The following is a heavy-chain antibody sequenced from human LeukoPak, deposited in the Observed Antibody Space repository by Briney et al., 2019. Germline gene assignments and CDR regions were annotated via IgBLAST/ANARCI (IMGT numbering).Heavy chain of an antibody. CDR3: AREWGNIDY. V-gene: IGHV3-48*03. J-gene: IGHJ4*02. CDR2: ISSGGSTK. Sequence: QPGGSLRLSCAASGFTFNSYEMNWVRRAPGKGLEWVSYISSGGSTKYYADSVKGRFTISRDNAKNSLYLQMNSLRAEDTAVYYCAREWGNIDYWGQGTLVTVSS. D-gene: IGHD3-16*01. CDR1: GFTFNSYE.